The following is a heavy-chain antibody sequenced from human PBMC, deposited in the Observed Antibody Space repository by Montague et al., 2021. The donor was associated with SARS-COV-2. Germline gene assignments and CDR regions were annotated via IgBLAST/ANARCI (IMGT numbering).Heavy chain of an antibody. CDR1: GFTFSYYA. Sequence: SLRLSCAASGFTFSYYAMSWVRQAPGKGLEWVSPISGSGGTTYYADSVKGRFTISRDNSKNTLYLRMNSLRAEDTAVYYCAKARYYDSSGYYFWGQGTLVTVSS. V-gene: IGHV3-23*01. CDR2: ISGSGGTT. J-gene: IGHJ4*02. D-gene: IGHD3-22*01. CDR3: AKARYYDSSGYYF.